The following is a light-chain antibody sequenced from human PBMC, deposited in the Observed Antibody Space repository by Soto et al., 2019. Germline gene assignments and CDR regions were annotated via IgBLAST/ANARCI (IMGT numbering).Light chain of an antibody. CDR3: CSYAGSTTWV. J-gene: IGLJ3*02. V-gene: IGLV2-23*01. Sequence: QSALTQPASVSGSLGQSITISCTGTSSDVGNYNLVSWYQQHPDKAPKLMIYEDNKRTSGVSNRFSGSKSGNTASLTISGLQAEDEADYYCCSYAGSTTWVFGGGTKVTVL. CDR1: SSDVGNYNL. CDR2: EDN.